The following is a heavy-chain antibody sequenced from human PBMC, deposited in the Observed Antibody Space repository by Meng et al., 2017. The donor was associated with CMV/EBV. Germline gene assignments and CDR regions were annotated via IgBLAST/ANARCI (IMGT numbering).Heavy chain of an antibody. V-gene: IGHV1-69*12. J-gene: IGHJ4*02. CDR2: IIPIFGTA. D-gene: IGHD2-15*01. CDR1: GRTFSSYA. CDR3: ARVCGGSCFDY. Sequence: VHLVQHEPWGSNPVSSVSAPVNAAGRTFSSYAISWVRQAPGQGLEWMGGIIPIFGTANYAQKFQGRVTITADESTSTAYMELSSLRSEDTAVYYCARVCGGSCFDYWGQGTLVTVSS.